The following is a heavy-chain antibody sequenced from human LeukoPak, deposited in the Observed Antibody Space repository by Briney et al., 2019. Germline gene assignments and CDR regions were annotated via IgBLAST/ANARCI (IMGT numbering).Heavy chain of an antibody. J-gene: IGHJ6*03. Sequence: GGSLRLSCAASGFTFSSYAMSWVRQAPGKGLEWVSAISGSGGSTYYADSVKGRFTTSRDNSKNTLYLQMNSLRAEDTAVYYCAKEGGSSAYYYYYMDVWGKGTTVTVSS. D-gene: IGHD2-15*01. CDR1: GFTFSSYA. CDR3: AKEGGSSAYYYYYMDV. V-gene: IGHV3-23*01. CDR2: ISGSGGST.